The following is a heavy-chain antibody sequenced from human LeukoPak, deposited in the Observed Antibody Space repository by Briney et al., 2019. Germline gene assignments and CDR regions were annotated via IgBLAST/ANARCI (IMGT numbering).Heavy chain of an antibody. CDR3: ARGPLLVGAISD. CDR2: IIPIFGTA. CDR1: GGTFCSYA. V-gene: IGHV1-69*05. J-gene: IGHJ4*02. D-gene: IGHD1-26*01. Sequence: SVKVSCKASGGTFCSYAISWVRQAPGQGLEWMGGIIPIFGTANYAQKFQGRVTITTDESTSTAYMELSSLRSDDTAVYYCARGPLLVGAISDWGQGTLVTVSS.